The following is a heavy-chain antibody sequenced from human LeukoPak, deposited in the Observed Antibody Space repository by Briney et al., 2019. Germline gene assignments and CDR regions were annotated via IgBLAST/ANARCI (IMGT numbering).Heavy chain of an antibody. V-gene: IGHV3-23*01. CDR2: VSGSGAST. D-gene: IGHD5-18*01. J-gene: IGHJ3*02. CDR3: AKDHPVDTTMARYDAFDI. CDR1: GFTFSSYA. Sequence: GGSLRLSCAASGFTFSSYAMSWVRQAPGKGLEWVSGVSGSGASTYYADSVKGRFTNSRDNSKNTLYLQMNSLRAEDTAVYYCAKDHPVDTTMARYDAFDIWGQGTVVTVSS.